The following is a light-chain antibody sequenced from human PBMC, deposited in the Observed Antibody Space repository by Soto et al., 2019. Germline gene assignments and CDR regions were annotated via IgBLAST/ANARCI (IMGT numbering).Light chain of an antibody. CDR3: SSYTSSNTYV. CDR2: DVS. V-gene: IGLV2-18*02. CDR1: SSDVGSYNR. J-gene: IGLJ1*01. Sequence: QSVLTQPPSVSGSPGHSVAISCTGTSSDVGSYNRVSWYQQPPGPAPKLMIYDVSNRPSGVPDRFSGSKSGNAASLTISGLQAEDEADYYCSSYTSSNTYVFGTGTKVTVL.